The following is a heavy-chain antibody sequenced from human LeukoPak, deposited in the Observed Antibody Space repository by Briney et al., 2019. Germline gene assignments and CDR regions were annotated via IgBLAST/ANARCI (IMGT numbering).Heavy chain of an antibody. D-gene: IGHD3-3*01. V-gene: IGHV4-34*01. CDR1: GGSFSGYY. CDR3: AREGWDSDFYYYYYMDV. J-gene: IGHJ6*03. CDR2: IHHSGST. Sequence: SETLSLTCAVYGGSFSGYYWSWVRQPPGKGLECIGEIHHSGSTNYNPSLKSRVTLSVDTSKNQFSLKLSSVTAADTAVYYCAREGWDSDFYYYYYMDVWGKGTTVTVSS.